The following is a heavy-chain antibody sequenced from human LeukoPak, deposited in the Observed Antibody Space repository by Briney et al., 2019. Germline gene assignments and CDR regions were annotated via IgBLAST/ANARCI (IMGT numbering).Heavy chain of an antibody. V-gene: IGHV4-34*01. J-gene: IGHJ6*03. CDR3: ATYYGSGSDSYYYSMDV. Sequence: SETLSLTCAVYGGSFSGYYWSWIRQPPGKGLEWIGEINHSGSTDYNPSLRSGVPISVDPSKTQFSLKLSSVTAAATAVYYCATYYGSGSDSYYYSMDVWGRGTTVTVSS. CDR1: GGSFSGYY. CDR2: INHSGST. D-gene: IGHD3-10*01.